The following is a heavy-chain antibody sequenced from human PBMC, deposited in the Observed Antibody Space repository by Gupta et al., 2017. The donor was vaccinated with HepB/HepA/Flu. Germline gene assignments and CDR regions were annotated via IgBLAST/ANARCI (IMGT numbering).Heavy chain of an antibody. V-gene: IGHV4-39*01. CDR3: ARRRGYMDV. Sequence: GKGLEWIGSIYYSGSTYYNPSLKSRVTISVDTSKNQFSLKLSSVTAADTAVYYCARRRGYMDVWGKGTTVTVSS. J-gene: IGHJ6*03. CDR2: IYYSGST.